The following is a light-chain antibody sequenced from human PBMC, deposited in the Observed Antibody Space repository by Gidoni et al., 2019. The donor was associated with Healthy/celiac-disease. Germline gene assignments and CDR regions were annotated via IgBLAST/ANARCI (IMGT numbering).Light chain of an antibody. V-gene: IGKV1-39*01. Sequence: DLQMTQSPSSLSASVGDRVTITCRASQSISSYLNWYQQKPGKAPKLLIYAASSLQSGVPSRCSGSGSGTDFTLTISSLQPEDFATYYCQQSYSTPPMWTFGQGTKVEIK. J-gene: IGKJ1*01. CDR2: AAS. CDR3: QQSYSTPPMWT. CDR1: QSISSY.